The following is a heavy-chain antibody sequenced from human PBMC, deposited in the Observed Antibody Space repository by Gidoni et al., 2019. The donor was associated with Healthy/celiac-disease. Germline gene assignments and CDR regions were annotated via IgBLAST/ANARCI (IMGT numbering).Heavy chain of an antibody. V-gene: IGHV1-24*01. D-gene: IGHD3-22*01. Sequence: QVQLVQSGAEVKKPGASVKVSCKVSGYTLTELSMHWVRQGPGKGLEWMGGFDPEDGETIYAQKFQGRVTMTEDTSTDTAYMELSSLRSEDTAVYYCATVGPQYYYDSSGFYIWGQGTLVTVSS. CDR1: GYTLTELS. CDR3: ATVGPQYYYDSSGFYI. J-gene: IGHJ4*02. CDR2: FDPEDGET.